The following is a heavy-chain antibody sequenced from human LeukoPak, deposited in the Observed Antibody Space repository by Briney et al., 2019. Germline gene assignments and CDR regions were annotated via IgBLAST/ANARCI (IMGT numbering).Heavy chain of an antibody. CDR1: GYTFTGYY. CDR2: TNPNSGGT. D-gene: IGHD2-15*01. J-gene: IGHJ5*02. Sequence: ASVKVSCKASGYTFTGYYMHWVRQAPGQGLEWMGWTNPNSGGTNYAQKFQGRVTMTRDTSISTAYMELSRLRSDDTAVYYCARAPGYCSGGSCYSNWFDPWGQGTLVTVSS. CDR3: ARAPGYCSGGSCYSNWFDP. V-gene: IGHV1-2*02.